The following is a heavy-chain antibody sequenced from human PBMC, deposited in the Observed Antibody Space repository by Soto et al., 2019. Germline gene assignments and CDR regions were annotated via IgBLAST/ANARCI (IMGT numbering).Heavy chain of an antibody. CDR1: GGSVSSGSYY. V-gene: IGHV4-61*01. J-gene: IGHJ3*02. CDR2: IYYSGST. D-gene: IGHD6-13*01. Sequence: SETLSLTCTVSGGSVSSGSYYWSWIRQPPGKGLEWIGYIYYSGSTNYNPSLKSRVTISVDTSKNQFSLKLSSVTAADTAVYYCARDCSSWGNAFDIWGQGTMDHVSS. CDR3: ARDCSSWGNAFDI.